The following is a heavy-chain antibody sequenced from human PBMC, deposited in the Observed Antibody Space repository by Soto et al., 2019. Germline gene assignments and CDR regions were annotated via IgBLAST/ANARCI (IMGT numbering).Heavy chain of an antibody. Sequence: ASVKVSCKASGYRLRTYALHWVRQAPGQRLEWMAWINGGNGDTIDSQKFQGRVTITRDTSANTVYMELRSLTSEDTAFYYCARPGVAYDAFDIWGQGTMVTVSS. J-gene: IGHJ3*02. V-gene: IGHV1-3*01. CDR3: ARPGVAYDAFDI. CDR2: INGGNGDT. CDR1: GYRLRTYA. D-gene: IGHD3-3*01.